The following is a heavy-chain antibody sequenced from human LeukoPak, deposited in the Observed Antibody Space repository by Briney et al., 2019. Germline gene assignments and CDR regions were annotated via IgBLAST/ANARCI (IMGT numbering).Heavy chain of an antibody. CDR3: ARGQLADRYIFDY. Sequence: ASVKVSCKASGYTFTSYDINWVRQAAGQGLEWMGWVNPNSGNTGYAQKFQARVTMTRDTSTSTVYMELTSLTSEDTSMYYCARGQLADRYIFDYWGQGTLVTVSS. CDR2: VNPNSGNT. CDR1: GYTFTSYD. V-gene: IGHV1-8*01. J-gene: IGHJ4*02. D-gene: IGHD6-13*01.